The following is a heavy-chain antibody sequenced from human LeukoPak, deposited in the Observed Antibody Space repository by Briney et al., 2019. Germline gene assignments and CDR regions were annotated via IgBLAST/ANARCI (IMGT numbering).Heavy chain of an antibody. Sequence: PGGSLRLSCAASGFTFSSYAMHWVRQAPGKGLEYVSAISSNGGSTYYANSVKGRFTISRDNSKNTLYLQMGSLRAEDMAVYYCARDGGERRQFDYWGQGTLVTVSS. D-gene: IGHD3-10*01. V-gene: IGHV3-64*01. J-gene: IGHJ4*02. CDR3: ARDGGERRQFDY. CDR1: GFTFSSYA. CDR2: ISSNGGST.